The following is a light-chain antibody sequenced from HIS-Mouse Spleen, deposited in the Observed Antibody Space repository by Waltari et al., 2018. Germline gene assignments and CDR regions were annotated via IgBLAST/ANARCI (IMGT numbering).Light chain of an antibody. Sequence: SYVLTQPPSVSVAPGKTARITCGGNNIGSKSVHWYQQKPGQAPVLVVYDDSDRPSGIPEGFSGSSSGTMATLTISGAQVEDEADYYCYSTDSSGTYVVFGGGTKLTVL. V-gene: IGLV3-21*03. CDR3: YSTDSSGTYVV. J-gene: IGLJ2*01. CDR1: NIGSKS. CDR2: DDS.